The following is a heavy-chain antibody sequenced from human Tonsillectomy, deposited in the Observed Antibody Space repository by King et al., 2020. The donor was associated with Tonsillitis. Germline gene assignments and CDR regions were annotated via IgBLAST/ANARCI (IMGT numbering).Heavy chain of an antibody. CDR2: IYTSGNT. D-gene: IGHD3-10*01. CDR3: ARDMVRGLIQPFDY. Sequence: QLQESGPGLVKPSETLSLTCTVSGDSISDYYWSWIRQPAGKGLEWIARIYTSGNTNYNPSLKSRVTMSVDTSKNQFSLRLSSVTAADTAVYFCARDMVRGLIQPFDYWGQGTLVTVSS. CDR1: GDSISDYY. V-gene: IGHV4-4*07. J-gene: IGHJ4*02.